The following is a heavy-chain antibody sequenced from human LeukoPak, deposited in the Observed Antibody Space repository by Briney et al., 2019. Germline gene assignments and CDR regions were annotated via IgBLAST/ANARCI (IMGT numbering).Heavy chain of an antibody. CDR1: GGSFSGYY. CDR2: INHSGST. Sequence: PSETLSLTCAVYGGSFSGYYWSWIRQPPGKGLEWIGEINHSGSTNYNPSLKSRVTISVDTSKNQFSLKLSSVTAPDTAVYYCARGIPGSVVVPAALYYFDYWGQGTLVTVSS. CDR3: ARGIPGSVVVPAALYYFDY. J-gene: IGHJ4*02. D-gene: IGHD2-2*01. V-gene: IGHV4-34*01.